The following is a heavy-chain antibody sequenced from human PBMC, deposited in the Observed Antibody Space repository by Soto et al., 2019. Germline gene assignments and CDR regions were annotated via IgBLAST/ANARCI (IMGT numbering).Heavy chain of an antibody. CDR3: AREVHQILTGYYFVDY. CDR1: GGSISSGGYY. CDR2: IYYSGST. Sequence: QVQLQESGPGLVKPSQTLSLTCTVSGGSISSGGYYWSWIRQHPGKGLEWIGYIYYSGSTYYNPSLKSRVTISVDTSKNQFSLKLSSVTAADTAVYYCAREVHQILTGYYFVDYWGQGTLVTVSS. D-gene: IGHD3-9*01. V-gene: IGHV4-31*03. J-gene: IGHJ4*02.